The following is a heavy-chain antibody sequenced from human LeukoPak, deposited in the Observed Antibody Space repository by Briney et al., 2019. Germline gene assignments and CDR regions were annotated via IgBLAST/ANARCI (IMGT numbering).Heavy chain of an antibody. D-gene: IGHD3-22*01. V-gene: IGHV4-34*01. CDR2: INHSGST. CDR3: ARGSPSYDSSGYYHGYYYYYYMDV. J-gene: IGHJ6*03. CDR1: GGSFSGYY. Sequence: KPSETLSLTCAVYGGSFSGYYWSWIRQPPGKGLEWIGEINHSGSTNYNPSLKSRVTISVDTSKNQFSLKLSSVTAADPAVYYCARGSPSYDSSGYYHGYYYYYYMDVWGKGTTVTVSS.